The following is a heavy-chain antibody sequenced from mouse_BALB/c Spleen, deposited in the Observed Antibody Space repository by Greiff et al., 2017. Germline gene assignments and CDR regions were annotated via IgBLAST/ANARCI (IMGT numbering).Heavy chain of an antibody. V-gene: IGHV5-6-4*01. CDR1: GFTFSSYT. Sequence: EVMLVESGGGLVKPGGSLKLSCAASGFTFSSYTMSWVRQTPEKRLEWVATISSGGSYTYYPDSVKGRFTISRDNAKNTLYLQMSSLKSEDTAMYYCTRDLRNYPFAYWGQGTLVTVSA. CDR2: ISSGGSYT. D-gene: IGHD2-1*01. J-gene: IGHJ3*01. CDR3: TRDLRNYPFAY.